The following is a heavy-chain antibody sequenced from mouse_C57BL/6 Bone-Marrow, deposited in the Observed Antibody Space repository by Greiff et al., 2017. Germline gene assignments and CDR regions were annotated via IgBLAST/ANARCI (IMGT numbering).Heavy chain of an antibody. Sequence: SGAELARPGASVKLSCKASGYTFTSYGISWVKQRTGQGLEWIGEIYPRSGNTYYNEKFKGKATLTADKSSSTAYMELRSLTSEDSAVYFCAKERLIYYFDYWGQGTTLTVSS. CDR1: GYTFTSYG. D-gene: IGHD3-2*02. CDR2: IYPRSGNT. J-gene: IGHJ2*01. CDR3: AKERLIYYFDY. V-gene: IGHV1-81*01.